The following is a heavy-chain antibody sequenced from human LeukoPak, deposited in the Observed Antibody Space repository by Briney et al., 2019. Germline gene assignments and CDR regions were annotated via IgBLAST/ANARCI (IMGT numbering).Heavy chain of an antibody. Sequence: GGSLRLSCAASGFTFDDYAMHWVRQAPGKGLEWVSAISGSGGSTYYADSVKGRFTISRDNSNNTLYLQMNSLRAEDTALYYCAKAKITLIVVANPNSGALDIWGQGTMVTVSS. CDR2: ISGSGGST. D-gene: IGHD3-22*01. J-gene: IGHJ3*02. CDR1: GFTFDDYA. V-gene: IGHV3-23*01. CDR3: AKAKITLIVVANPNSGALDI.